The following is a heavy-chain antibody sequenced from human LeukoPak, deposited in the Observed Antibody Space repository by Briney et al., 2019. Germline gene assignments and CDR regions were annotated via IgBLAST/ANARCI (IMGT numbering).Heavy chain of an antibody. V-gene: IGHV3-7*01. CDR2: IKQDGSEK. Sequence: GGSLRLSCAASGFTFSTYWMSWVRQAPGKGLEWVANIKQDGSEKYYVDSVKGRFTISRDNAKNSLYLQMNSLRAEDTAVYYCASWGYCSGGSCYRPLDYWGQGTLATVSS. J-gene: IGHJ4*02. D-gene: IGHD2-15*01. CDR1: GFTFSTYW. CDR3: ASWGYCSGGSCYRPLDY.